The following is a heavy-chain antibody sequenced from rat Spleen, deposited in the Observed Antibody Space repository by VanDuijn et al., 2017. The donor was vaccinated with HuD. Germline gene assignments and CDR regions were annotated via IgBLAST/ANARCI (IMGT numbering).Heavy chain of an antibody. CDR3: ATTPLYYSGDPYYFDY. V-gene: IGHV5-19*01. CDR1: GFTFSSNW. D-gene: IGHD1-1*01. J-gene: IGHJ2*01. CDR2: ISPSGYNT. Sequence: EVQLVESGGGLVQPGSPLKLSCAASGFTFSSNWLNWIRQAPTKGLEWVASISPSGYNTFYRDSVKGRFTISRDIAKSTLYLQMDSLRSEDTATYYCATTPLYYSGDPYYFDYWGQGVMVTVSS.